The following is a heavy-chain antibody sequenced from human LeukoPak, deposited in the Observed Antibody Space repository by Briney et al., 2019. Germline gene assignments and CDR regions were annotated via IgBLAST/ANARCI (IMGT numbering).Heavy chain of an antibody. CDR1: GFTFSSSG. V-gene: IGHV3-23*01. J-gene: IGHJ4*02. CDR3: ARGRNTGRQFYFDY. CDR2: ITGSGGST. Sequence: GGSLRLSCAASGFTFSSSGMGWVRQAPGKGLECVSPITGSGGSTSYTDSVKGRFTISRDNSKNTLYLQMNSLRAEDTAVNYCARGRNTGRQFYFDYWGQGTLVTVAS. D-gene: IGHD5-18*01.